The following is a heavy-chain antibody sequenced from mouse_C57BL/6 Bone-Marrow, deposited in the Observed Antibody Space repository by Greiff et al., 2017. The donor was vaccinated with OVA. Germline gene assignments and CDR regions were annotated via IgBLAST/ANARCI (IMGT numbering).Heavy chain of an antibody. D-gene: IGHD1-1*02. Sequence: EVQLQESGPELVKPGASVKMSCKASGYTFTDYNMHWVKQSHGKSLEWIGYINPNNGGTSYNQKFKGKATLTVNKSSSTAYMELRSLTSEDSAVYYCAIYYDYFDYWGQGTTLTVSS. CDR2: INPNNGGT. CDR3: AIYYDYFDY. V-gene: IGHV1-22*01. J-gene: IGHJ2*01. CDR1: GYTFTDYN.